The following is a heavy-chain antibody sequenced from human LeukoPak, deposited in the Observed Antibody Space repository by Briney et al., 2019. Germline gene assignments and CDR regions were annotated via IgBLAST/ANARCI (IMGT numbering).Heavy chain of an antibody. J-gene: IGHJ6*02. CDR2: ISSSGSTI. D-gene: IGHD3-10*01. CDR3: ARPQPRGDYYGMDV. V-gene: IGHV3-11*01. Sequence: MAGGSLRLSCAASGFTFSDYYMSWIRQAPGKGLEWISYISSSGSTIYYADSVKGRFTISRDNAKNSLYLQMNSLRAEDTAVYYCARPQPRGDYYGMDVWGQGTTVTVSS. CDR1: GFTFSDYY.